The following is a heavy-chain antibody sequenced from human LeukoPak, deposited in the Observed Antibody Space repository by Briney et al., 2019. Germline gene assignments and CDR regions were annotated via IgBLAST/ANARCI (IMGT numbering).Heavy chain of an antibody. J-gene: IGHJ6*03. CDR1: GGSISSSSYY. Sequence: SETLSLTCTVSGGSISSSSYYWGWIRQPPGKGLEWIGSIYYSGSTYYNPSLKSRVTISVDTSKNQFSLKLSSVTAADTAVYYCAREEGSSTSPRPYYYYYMDVWGKGTTVTVSS. CDR2: IYYSGST. CDR3: AREEGSSTSPRPYYYYYMDV. V-gene: IGHV4-39*02. D-gene: IGHD2-2*01.